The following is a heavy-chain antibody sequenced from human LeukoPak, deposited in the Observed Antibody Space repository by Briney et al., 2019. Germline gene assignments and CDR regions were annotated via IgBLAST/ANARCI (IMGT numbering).Heavy chain of an antibody. J-gene: IGHJ6*03. CDR3: ARAPRWEGSYYYMDV. CDR2: MNPNSGNT. Sequence: GASVKVSCKASGYTFTNYDINWVRQATGQGLEWMGWMNPNSGNTGYAQKFQGRVTITRNTSISTAYMELSSLRSEDTAVYYCARAPRWEGSYYYMDVWGKGTTVTVS. V-gene: IGHV1-8*01. CDR1: GYTFTNYD. D-gene: IGHD1-26*01.